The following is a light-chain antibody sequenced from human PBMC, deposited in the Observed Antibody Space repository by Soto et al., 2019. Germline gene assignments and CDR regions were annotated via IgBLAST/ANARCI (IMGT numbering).Light chain of an antibody. CDR1: QSINNW. V-gene: IGKV1-5*01. J-gene: IGKJ4*01. Sequence: DIQMTQFPSTLSASIGDRVTITCRASQSINNWLAWYQQKPEKAPNLLIYDVSTLESGVPSRFSGSGSGTEFPLTISSLQPDDFATYYCQQYNGFSTFGGGTKVEIK. CDR2: DVS. CDR3: QQYNGFST.